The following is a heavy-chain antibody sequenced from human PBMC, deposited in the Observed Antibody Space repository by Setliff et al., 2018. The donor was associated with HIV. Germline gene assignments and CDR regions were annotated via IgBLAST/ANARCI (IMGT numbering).Heavy chain of an antibody. V-gene: IGHV3-30-3*01. CDR2: MSTGGGIK. CDR1: GFNFDLYA. D-gene: IGHD1-26*01. Sequence: LRLSCEASGFNFDLYAFHWVRQAPGKGLEWVAVMSTGGGIKICADSVKGRFTISRDNSRNTLFLQMNNLRPEDTATYYCVRDPIEGSPDYFDYWGQGALVTVSS. CDR3: VRDPIEGSPDYFDY. J-gene: IGHJ4*02.